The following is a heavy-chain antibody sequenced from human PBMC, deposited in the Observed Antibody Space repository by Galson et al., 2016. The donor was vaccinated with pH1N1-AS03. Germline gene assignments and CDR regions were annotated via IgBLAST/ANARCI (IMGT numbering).Heavy chain of an antibody. J-gene: IGHJ4*02. CDR2: IYSIGGT. Sequence: ETLSLTCTVSSGSISSYSWNWIRQPPGKGLEWIGSIYSIGGTNYNPSLESRITLSVETSKNQFSMKLRSVTAADTAVYYCARATAVGPPYFDYWGQGTVATVSS. CDR3: ARATAVGPPYFDY. V-gene: IGHV4-59*01. D-gene: IGHD6-13*01. CDR1: SGSISSYS.